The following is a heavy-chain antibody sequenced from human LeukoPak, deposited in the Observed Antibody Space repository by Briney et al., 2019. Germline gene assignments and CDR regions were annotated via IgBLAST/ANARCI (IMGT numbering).Heavy chain of an antibody. CDR2: ISSSSSTI. V-gene: IGHV3-48*04. CDR3: ARERGYCSSTSCYHWFDP. D-gene: IGHD2-2*01. J-gene: IGHJ5*02. Sequence: PGGSLRLSCAASGFTFSSYSMNWVRQAPGKGLEWVSYISSSSSTIYYADSVKGRFTISRDNAKNSLYLQMNSLRAEDTAMYYCARERGYCSSTSCYHWFDPWGQGTLVTVSS. CDR1: GFTFSSYS.